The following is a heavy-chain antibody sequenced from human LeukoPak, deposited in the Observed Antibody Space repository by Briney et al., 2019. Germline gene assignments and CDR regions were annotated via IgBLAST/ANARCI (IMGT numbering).Heavy chain of an antibody. D-gene: IGHD4-11*01. J-gene: IGHJ4*02. V-gene: IGHV4-38-2*01. Sequence: PSETLSLTCAVSGYSISSGYYWGWIRQPPGKGLEWIGSIYHSGSTYYNPSLKSRLTISLDTSKNQFSLKLSSVTAADTAMYYCASAGDDYHYFDYWGQGTLVTVSS. CDR3: ASAGDDYHYFDY. CDR2: IYHSGST. CDR1: GYSISSGYY.